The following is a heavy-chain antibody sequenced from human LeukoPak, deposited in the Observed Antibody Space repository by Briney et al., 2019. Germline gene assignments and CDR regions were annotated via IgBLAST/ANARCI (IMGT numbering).Heavy chain of an antibody. Sequence: SETLSLTCTVTGVSITSYHWSWIRQPPGKGLEWIGYISYSGSANYNPSLKSRATTLLDTSKNQFSLRLTSVTPADTAVYYCARGQLGSGMDDPWGQGTMVTVSS. CDR1: GVSITSYH. V-gene: IGHV4-59*01. D-gene: IGHD3-10*01. CDR2: ISYSGSA. J-gene: IGHJ5*02. CDR3: ARGQLGSGMDDP.